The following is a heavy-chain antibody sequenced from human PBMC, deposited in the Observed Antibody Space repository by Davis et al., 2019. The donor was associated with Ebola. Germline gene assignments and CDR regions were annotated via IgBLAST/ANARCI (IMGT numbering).Heavy chain of an antibody. CDR1: GFSFSSSD. J-gene: IGHJ4*02. D-gene: IGHD3-10*01. CDR3: IGDPNWELGY. V-gene: IGHV3-23*01. Sequence: GALRLSCEGTGFSFSSSDMNWVRQAPGKGLEYVSNINYNGDKTYYADSVKGRFTVSRDNGKNKLYLEMTTLRAEDTAVYYCIGDPNWELGYWGQGTLVTVSS. CDR2: INYNGDKT.